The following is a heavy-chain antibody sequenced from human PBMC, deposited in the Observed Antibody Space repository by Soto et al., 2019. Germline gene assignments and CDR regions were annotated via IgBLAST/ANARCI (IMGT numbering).Heavy chain of an antibody. CDR3: ARDLGIAAANPY. V-gene: IGHV3-11*01. CDR2: ISSSGSTI. D-gene: IGHD6-13*01. Sequence: RVSSTASGLTFSDHYVSWISQAPGKGLEWFSYISSSGSTIYYADSVKGRFTISRDNAKNSLYLQMNSLRAEDTAVYYCARDLGIAAANPYWGQGTLVTVSS. CDR1: GLTFSDHY. J-gene: IGHJ4*02.